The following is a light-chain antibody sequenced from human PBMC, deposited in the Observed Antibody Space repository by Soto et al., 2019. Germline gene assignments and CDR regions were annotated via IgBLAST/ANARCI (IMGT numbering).Light chain of an antibody. J-gene: IGLJ2*01. Sequence: QSALTQPPSASGSPGQSVTISCTGITSDVGGYDHVSWYQQHPGKAPKLMIYEVSKRPSGVPDRFSGSKSGNTASLTVSGLQAEDEAGYYCSSYAGSNNVVFGGGTKLTVL. CDR3: SSYAGSNNVV. CDR1: TSDVGGYDH. CDR2: EVS. V-gene: IGLV2-8*01.